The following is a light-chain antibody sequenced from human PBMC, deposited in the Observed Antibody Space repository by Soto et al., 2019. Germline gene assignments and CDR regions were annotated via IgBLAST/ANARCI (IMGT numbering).Light chain of an antibody. CDR2: NTI. V-gene: IGLV8-61*01. J-gene: IGLJ3*02. CDR1: SGSVSTRNY. Sequence: QTVVTQEPSFSVSPGGTVTLTCGLTSGSVSTRNYPSWYQQIPGQAPRTLIYNTITPSSGVPDRFSGSIRGNKAALTIAGHQAEDESDYNCVRYVGSGTHWVFGGGTKVTVL. CDR3: VRYVGSGTHWV.